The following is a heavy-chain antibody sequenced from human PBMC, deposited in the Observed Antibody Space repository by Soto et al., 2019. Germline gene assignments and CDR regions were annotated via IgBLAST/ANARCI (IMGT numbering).Heavy chain of an antibody. CDR2: INHSGCT. D-gene: IGHD6-19*01. J-gene: IGHJ4*02. Sequence: QVQLQQWGAGLLKPSETLSLTCAVYGGSFSGYYWSWIRQPPGKGLEWIGEINHSGCTNYNPSLNSRVTISVDTSKNQFSLKLSSVTAADTAVYYCAGGKRPSIIYSSGPLGFWGQGTLVTVSS. CDR1: GGSFSGYY. V-gene: IGHV4-34*01. CDR3: AGGKRPSIIYSSGPLGF.